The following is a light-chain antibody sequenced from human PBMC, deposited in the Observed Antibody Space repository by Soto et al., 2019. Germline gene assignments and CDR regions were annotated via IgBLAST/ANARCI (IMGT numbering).Light chain of an antibody. Sequence: EIVLTQSPATLSLSPGERATLSCRASQSVSNSLAWYQQKPGQPPRLLIYDASNRATGIPARFSGSGSGTDFTLTISRREPEDFAVYCFQQRTIWPAGITVGQGTRLE. CDR1: QSVSNS. CDR2: DAS. J-gene: IGKJ5*01. CDR3: QQRTIWPAGIT. V-gene: IGKV3-11*01.